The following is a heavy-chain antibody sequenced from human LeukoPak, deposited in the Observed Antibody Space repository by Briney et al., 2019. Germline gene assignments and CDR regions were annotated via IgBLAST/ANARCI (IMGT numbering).Heavy chain of an antibody. Sequence: GGSLRLSCAASGFTFSSYAMSWVRQAPGKGLEWVADISGNGGSTHYADSLKGRFTISRDNSKNTLYLQMNSLRAEDTAVYYCAKAPLNYYDSSGYRDHWGQGTLVTVSS. J-gene: IGHJ4*02. D-gene: IGHD3-22*01. CDR1: GFTFSSYA. CDR2: ISGNGGST. V-gene: IGHV3-23*01. CDR3: AKAPLNYYDSSGYRDH.